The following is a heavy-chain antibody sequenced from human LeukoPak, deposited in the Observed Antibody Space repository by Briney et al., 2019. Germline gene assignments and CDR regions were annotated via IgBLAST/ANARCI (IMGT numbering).Heavy chain of an antibody. CDR2: INPSGGST. CDR3: ARRGGSYYGNAGNAFDI. CDR1: GYTFTSYY. V-gene: IGHV1-46*01. J-gene: IGHJ3*02. D-gene: IGHD1-26*01. Sequence: ASVKVSCKASGYTFTSYYMHWVRQAPGQGLEWMGIINPSGGSTSYAQKFQGRVTMNRDTSTSTVYMELSSLRSEDTAVYYCARRGGSYYGNAGNAFDIWGRGTMVTVSS.